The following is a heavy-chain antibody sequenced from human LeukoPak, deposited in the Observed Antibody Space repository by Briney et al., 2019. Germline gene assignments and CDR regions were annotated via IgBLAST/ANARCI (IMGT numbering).Heavy chain of an antibody. V-gene: IGHV1-2*02. D-gene: IGHD6-13*01. J-gene: IGHJ4*02. CDR1: GYTFTSYY. CDR2: INPHSGDA. CDR3: ATRSWLDY. Sequence: ASVKVSCKASGYTFTSYYMHWVRQAPGQGLEFMGWINPHSGDANYAQKFQGRITMSRDTSITTAYMEMSRLRIDDTAVYYCATRSWLDYWGQGTLVTVSS.